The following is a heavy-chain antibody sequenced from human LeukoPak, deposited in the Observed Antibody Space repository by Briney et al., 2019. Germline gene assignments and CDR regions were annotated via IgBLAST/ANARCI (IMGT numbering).Heavy chain of an antibody. CDR2: IYYSGST. V-gene: IGHV4-30-4*08. D-gene: IGHD3-16*01. J-gene: IGHJ6*03. CDR3: ARDRRLGLSSPNYYYYMDV. CDR1: GGSISGGDYY. Sequence: SQTLSLTCTVSGGSISGGDYYWSWIRQPPGKGLEWIGYIYYSGSTYYNPSLKSRVTISVDTSRNQFSLKLSPVTAADTAVYYCARDRRLGLSSPNYYYYMDVWGKGTTVTVSS.